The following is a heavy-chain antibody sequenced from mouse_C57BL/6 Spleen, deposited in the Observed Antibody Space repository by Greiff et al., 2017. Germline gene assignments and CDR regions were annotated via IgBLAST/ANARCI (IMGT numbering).Heavy chain of an antibody. CDR3: ARWFYYSNYGPLFDY. J-gene: IGHJ2*01. Sequence: QVQLKESGPELVKPGASVKISCKASGYAFSSSWMNWVKQRPGQGLEWIGRIYPGDGDTNYNGKFKGKATLTADKSSSTAYMQLSSLTSEDSAVYFCARWFYYSNYGPLFDYWGQGTTLTVSS. V-gene: IGHV1-82*01. CDR2: IYPGDGDT. CDR1: GYAFSSSW. D-gene: IGHD2-5*01.